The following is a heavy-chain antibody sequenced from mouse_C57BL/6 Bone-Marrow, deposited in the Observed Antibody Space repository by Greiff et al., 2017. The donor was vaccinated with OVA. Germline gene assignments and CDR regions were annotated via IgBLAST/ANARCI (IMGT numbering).Heavy chain of an antibody. CDR1: GYTFTDYE. D-gene: IGHD2-5*01. J-gene: IGHJ4*01. CDR2: IDPENGGT. CDR3: TRGYSNYYAMDY. Sequence: QVQLQQSGAELVRPGASVTLSCKASGYTFTDYEMHWVKQTPVHGLEWIGAIDPENGGTAYNQKFKGKAILTADKSSSTAYMELRSLTSEDSAVYYCTRGYSNYYAMDYWGQGTSVTVSS. V-gene: IGHV1-15*01.